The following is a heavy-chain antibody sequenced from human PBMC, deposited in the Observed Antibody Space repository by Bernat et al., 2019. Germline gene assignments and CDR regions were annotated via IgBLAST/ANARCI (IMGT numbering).Heavy chain of an antibody. D-gene: IGHD6-13*01. CDR3: ARGGLSSSYYWGN. CDR1: GFTFSSHW. CDR2: IKQAGSDK. Sequence: EVQPVESGGGLVKPGGSLRLSCAASGFTFSSHWMTWVRQAPGKGLEWVANIKQAGSDKYYVDSVKGRFTISRDNAKNSLYLQMNSLRAEDTAVYYCARGGLSSSYYWGNWGQGTLVTVSS. V-gene: IGHV3-7*03. J-gene: IGHJ4*02.